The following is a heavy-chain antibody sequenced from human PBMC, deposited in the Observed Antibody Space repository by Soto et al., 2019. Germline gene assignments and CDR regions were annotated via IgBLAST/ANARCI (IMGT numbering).Heavy chain of an antibody. D-gene: IGHD2-2*01. V-gene: IGHV3-30-3*01. Sequence: QVQLVESGGGVVQPGRSLRLSCAASGFSFRSYAMHWVRQAPGKGLEWVAVMSYDGSDKDYADSVKGRFTISRDNSKXXXXXXXXXLRXXXXXXXXCARARLDTPALEYWGQGTLVTVSS. J-gene: IGHJ4*02. CDR1: GFSFRSYA. CDR3: ARARLDTPALEY. CDR2: MSYDGSDK.